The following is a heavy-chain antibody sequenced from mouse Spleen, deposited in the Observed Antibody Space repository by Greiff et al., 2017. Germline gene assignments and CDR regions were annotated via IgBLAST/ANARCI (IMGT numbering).Heavy chain of an antibody. D-gene: IGHD1-1*01. CDR2: ISSGGGNT. CDR3: ARVITTVPAWFAY. J-gene: IGHJ3*01. Sequence: EVKLVESGGGLVKLGGSLKLSCAASGFTFSSYAMSWVRQTPEKRLEWVATISSGGGNTYYPDSVKGRFTISRDNAKNTLYLQMSSLKSEDTAMYYCARVITTVPAWFAYWGQGTLVTVSA. CDR1: GFTFSSYA. V-gene: IGHV5-9*04.